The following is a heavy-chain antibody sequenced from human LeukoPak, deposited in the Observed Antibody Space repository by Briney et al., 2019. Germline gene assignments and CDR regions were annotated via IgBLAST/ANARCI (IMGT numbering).Heavy chain of an antibody. Sequence: ASVKVSCKASGYTFTGYYMHWVRQAPGQGLEWMGWINPNSGGTNYAQKFQGRVTMTRDTSISTAYMELSRLRSDDTAVYYCARYNWNDGNWFDPWGQGTLVTVSS. CDR3: ARYNWNDGNWFDP. CDR1: GYTFTGYY. D-gene: IGHD1-1*01. J-gene: IGHJ5*02. CDR2: INPNSGGT. V-gene: IGHV1-2*02.